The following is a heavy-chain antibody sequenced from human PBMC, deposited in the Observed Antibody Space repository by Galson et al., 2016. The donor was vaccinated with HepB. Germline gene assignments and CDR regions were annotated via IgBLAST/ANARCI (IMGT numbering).Heavy chain of an antibody. CDR3: ARQASAVTGFFDN. D-gene: IGHD6-19*01. J-gene: IGHJ4*02. V-gene: IGHV5-10-1*01. CDR1: GYRFTSYW. CDR2: IDPSDSYT. Sequence: QSGAEVKKPGESLRISCEGSGYRFTSYWINWVRQMPGNGLEWMGRIDPSDSYTTYNPSFQGHVTISTDKSISTAYLQWSSLKASDTAMYYCARQASAVTGFFDNWGQGTLVTVSS.